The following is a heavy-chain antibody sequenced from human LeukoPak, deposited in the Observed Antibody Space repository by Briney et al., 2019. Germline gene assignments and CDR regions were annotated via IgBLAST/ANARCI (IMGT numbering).Heavy chain of an antibody. CDR3: AKDGPGYDPYSSGWYRTEYYYYYMDV. V-gene: IGHV3-30*02. CDR2: IRYDGSNK. D-gene: IGHD6-19*01. Sequence: GGSLRLSCAASGFTFSSYGMHWVRQAPGKGLEWVAFIRYDGSNKYYADSVKGRFTISRDNSKNTLYLQMNSLRAEDTAVYYCAKDGPGYDPYSSGWYRTEYYYYYMDVWGKGTTVTISS. CDR1: GFTFSSYG. J-gene: IGHJ6*03.